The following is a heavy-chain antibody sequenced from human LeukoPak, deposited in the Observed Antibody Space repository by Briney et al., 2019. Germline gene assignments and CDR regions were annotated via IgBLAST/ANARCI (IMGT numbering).Heavy chain of an antibody. Sequence: ASVKVSCKASGYTFTSYAMNWVRQAPGQGLEWMGWINTNTGNPTYAQGLTGRFVFSLDTSVSTAYLQISSLKAEDTAVYYCARVLDYDSWSGPYNWFDPWGQGTLVTVSS. CDR2: INTNTGNP. CDR3: ARVLDYDSWSGPYNWFDP. J-gene: IGHJ5*02. D-gene: IGHD3-3*01. CDR1: GYTFTSYA. V-gene: IGHV7-4-1*02.